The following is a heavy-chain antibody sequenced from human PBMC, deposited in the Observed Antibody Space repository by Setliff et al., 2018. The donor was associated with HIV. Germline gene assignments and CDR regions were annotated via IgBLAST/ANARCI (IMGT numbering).Heavy chain of an antibody. CDR2: FDPEDGET. CDR1: GYTLTELS. D-gene: IGHD3-3*01. Sequence: ASVKVSCKVSGYTLTELSMHWVRQAPGKGLEWMGGFDPEDGETIYAQKFQGRVTMTEDTSTDTAYMELSSLRSEDTAVYYCATARFLESYPINAFDIWGQRTMVT. CDR3: ATARFLESYPINAFDI. V-gene: IGHV1-24*01. J-gene: IGHJ3*02.